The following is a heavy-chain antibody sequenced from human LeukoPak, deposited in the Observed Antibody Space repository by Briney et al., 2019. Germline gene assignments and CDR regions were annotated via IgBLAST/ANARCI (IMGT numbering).Heavy chain of an antibody. J-gene: IGHJ4*02. CDR2: IYYSGST. V-gene: IGHV4-39*07. CDR3: ARDTSLGYCGGDCYGGYFDY. CDR1: GGSISSSSYY. D-gene: IGHD2-21*02. Sequence: SETLSLTCTVSGGSISSSSYYWGWIRQPPGKGLEWIGSIYYSGSTYYNPSLKSRVTISVDTSKNQFSLKLSSVTAADTAVYYCARDTSLGYCGGDCYGGYFDYWGQGTLVTVSS.